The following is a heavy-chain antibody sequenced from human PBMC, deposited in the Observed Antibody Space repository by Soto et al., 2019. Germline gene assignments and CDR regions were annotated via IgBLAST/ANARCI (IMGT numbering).Heavy chain of an antibody. Sequence: GGSLRLSCAASGFTFDDYAMHWVRQAPGKGLEWVSGISWNSGSIGYADSVKGRFTISRDNAKNSLYLQMNSLRAEDTALYYCAKGLDYTQLVRPSQDAFDIWGQGTMVTVSS. CDR3: AKGLDYTQLVRPSQDAFDI. J-gene: IGHJ3*02. V-gene: IGHV3-9*01. CDR2: ISWNSGSI. D-gene: IGHD6-6*01. CDR1: GFTFDDYA.